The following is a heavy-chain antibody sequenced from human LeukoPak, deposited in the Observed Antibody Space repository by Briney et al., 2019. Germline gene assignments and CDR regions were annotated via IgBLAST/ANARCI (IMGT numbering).Heavy chain of an antibody. D-gene: IGHD6-13*01. CDR3: AKDGYSSSWYSTYYYYYYYMDV. CDR2: ISYDGSNK. V-gene: IGHV3-30*18. CDR1: GFTFSSYG. J-gene: IGHJ6*03. Sequence: PGGSLRLSCAASGFTFSSYGMHWVRQAPGKGLEWVAVISYDGSNKYYADSVKGRFTISRDNSKNTLYLQMNSLRAEDTAVYYCAKDGYSSSWYSTYYYYYYYMDVWGKGTTVTVSS.